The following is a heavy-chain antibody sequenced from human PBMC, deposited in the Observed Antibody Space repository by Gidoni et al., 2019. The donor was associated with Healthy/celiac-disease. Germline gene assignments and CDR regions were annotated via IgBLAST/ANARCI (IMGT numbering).Heavy chain of an antibody. Sequence: QVQLVQSGAEVKKPGASVKVSCKASGYTFTSYYMHWVRQATGQGLEWMGIIKPSGRSTSYAQKCQGRVTMTRDTSTSTVYMELSSLRSEDTAVYYCARDHIAAAGTAGYYYGMDVWGQGTTVTVSS. CDR2: IKPSGRST. CDR3: ARDHIAAAGTAGYYYGMDV. CDR1: GYTFTSYY. V-gene: IGHV1-46*03. J-gene: IGHJ6*02. D-gene: IGHD6-13*01.